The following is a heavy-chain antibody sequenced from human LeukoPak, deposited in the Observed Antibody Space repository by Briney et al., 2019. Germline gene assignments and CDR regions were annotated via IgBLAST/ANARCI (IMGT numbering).Heavy chain of an antibody. J-gene: IGHJ5*02. Sequence: PSETLSLTCAVYGGSFSGYYWSWIHQPPGKGLEWIGSIYYSGSTYYNPSLKSRVTISVDTSKNQFSLKLSSVTAADTAVYYCARGYGDYASWFDPWGQGTLVTVSS. CDR1: GGSFSGYY. V-gene: IGHV4-34*01. CDR2: IYYSGST. CDR3: ARGYGDYASWFDP. D-gene: IGHD4-17*01.